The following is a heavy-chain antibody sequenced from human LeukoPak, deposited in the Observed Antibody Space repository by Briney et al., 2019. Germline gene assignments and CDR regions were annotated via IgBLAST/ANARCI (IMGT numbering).Heavy chain of an antibody. J-gene: IGHJ5*02. CDR1: GGTFSSYA. D-gene: IGHD1-1*01. V-gene: IGHV1-69*01. Sequence: SSVKVSCKASGGTFSSYAISWVRQAPGQGLEWMGGIIPIFGTANYAQKFQGRVAITADESTSTAYMELSSLRSEDTAVYYCASTNWNDVNWFDPWGQGTLVTVSS. CDR3: ASTNWNDVNWFDP. CDR2: IIPIFGTA.